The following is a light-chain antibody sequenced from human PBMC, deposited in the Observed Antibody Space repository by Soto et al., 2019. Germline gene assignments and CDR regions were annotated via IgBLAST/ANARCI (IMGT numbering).Light chain of an antibody. CDR1: QSVSSH. CDR2: GAS. V-gene: IGKV3-15*01. CDR3: HQYNFWPTWT. J-gene: IGKJ1*01. Sequence: EGVMTQSPATLSVSPGERATLSCRASQSVSSHLAWYQQRPGQAPRLLIYGASIRATRIPARFSGSGSGTDFTLTISSLQSEDFAVYYCHQYNFWPTWTFGQGTKVDIK.